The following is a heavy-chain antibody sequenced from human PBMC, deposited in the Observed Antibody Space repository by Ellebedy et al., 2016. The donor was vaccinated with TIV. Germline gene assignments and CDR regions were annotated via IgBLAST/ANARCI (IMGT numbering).Heavy chain of an antibody. J-gene: IGHJ4*02. CDR1: GYTFTSYA. Sequence: AASVKVSCKASGYTFTSYAISWVRQAPGHGLEWMGWISAYNGNTNYAQKFQDRITMTPDTSTSTAYMELRSLRSDDTAVYYCASGLDYYDSRYFDYWGQGTLVTVSS. D-gene: IGHD3-22*01. V-gene: IGHV1-18*01. CDR3: ASGLDYYDSRYFDY. CDR2: ISAYNGNT.